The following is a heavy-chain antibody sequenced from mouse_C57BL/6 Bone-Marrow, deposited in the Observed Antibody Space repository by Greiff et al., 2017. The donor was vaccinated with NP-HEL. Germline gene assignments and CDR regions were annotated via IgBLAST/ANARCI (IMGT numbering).Heavy chain of an antibody. CDR3: ARRIYYGNYWYFDV. D-gene: IGHD2-1*01. Sequence: EVMLVESGGGLVQPGGSLKLSCAASGFTFSDYGMAWVRQAPRKGPEWVAFISNLAYSIYYADTVTGRFTISRENAKNTLYLEMSSLRSEDTAMYYCARRIYYGNYWYFDVWGTGTTVTVSS. CDR2: ISNLAYSI. J-gene: IGHJ1*03. V-gene: IGHV5-15*04. CDR1: GFTFSDYG.